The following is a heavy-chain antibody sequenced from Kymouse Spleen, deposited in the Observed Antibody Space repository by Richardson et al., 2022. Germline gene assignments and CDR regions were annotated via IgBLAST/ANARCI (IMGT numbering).Heavy chain of an antibody. CDR1: GGSFSGYY. D-gene: IGHD6-19*01. CDR3: ARGQIAVAGTYFDY. CDR2: INHSGST. J-gene: IGHJ4*02. V-gene: IGHV4-34*01. Sequence: QVQLQQWGAGLLKPSETLSLTCAVYGGSFSGYYWSWIRQPPGKGLEWIGEINHSGSTNYNPSLKSRVTISVDTSKNQFSLKLSSVTAADTAVYYCARGQIAVAGTYFDYWGQGTLVTVSS.